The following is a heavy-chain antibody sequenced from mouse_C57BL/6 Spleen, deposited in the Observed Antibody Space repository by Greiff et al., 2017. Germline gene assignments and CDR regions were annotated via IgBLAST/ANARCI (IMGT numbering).Heavy chain of an antibody. J-gene: IGHJ1*03. CDR2: IDPSDSYT. V-gene: IGHV1-50*01. Sequence: VQLQQPGAELVKPGASVKLSCKASGYTFTSYWMQWVKQRPGQGLEWIGEIDPSDSYTNYNQKFKGKATLTVDTSSSTAYMQLSSLTSEDSAVYYGARGHYSNSGYFDVWGTGTTVTVSS. CDR3: ARGHYSNSGYFDV. D-gene: IGHD2-5*01. CDR1: GYTFTSYW.